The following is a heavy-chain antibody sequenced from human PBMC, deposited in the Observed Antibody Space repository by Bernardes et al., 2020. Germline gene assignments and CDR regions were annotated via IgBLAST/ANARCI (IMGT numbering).Heavy chain of an antibody. V-gene: IGHV1-58*01. Sequence: SVKVSIKASGFTLTSSAVQWVRQARGQRLEWIVWIVVVSGNTNYAQKFQERVTITRDMSTSTAYMELSSLRSEDTAVYYCAAEITFGGVIVNDYWGQGTLVTVSS. D-gene: IGHD3-16*02. CDR1: GFTLTSSA. J-gene: IGHJ4*02. CDR2: IVVVSGNT. CDR3: AAEITFGGVIVNDY.